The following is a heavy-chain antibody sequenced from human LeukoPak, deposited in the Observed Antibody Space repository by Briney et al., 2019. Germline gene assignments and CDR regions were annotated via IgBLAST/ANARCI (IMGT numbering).Heavy chain of an antibody. CDR2: IYTSGST. D-gene: IGHD3-3*01. V-gene: IGHV4-4*07. CDR3: ARGGLVLRQPYYFDY. Sequence: PSETLSLTCTVSGGSISSYYWSWIRQPAGKGLEWIGRIYTSGSTNYNPSLKSRVTISVDTSKNQFSLKLSSVTAADTAVYYCARGGLVLRQPYYFDYWGQGTLVTVSS. CDR1: GGSISSYY. J-gene: IGHJ4*02.